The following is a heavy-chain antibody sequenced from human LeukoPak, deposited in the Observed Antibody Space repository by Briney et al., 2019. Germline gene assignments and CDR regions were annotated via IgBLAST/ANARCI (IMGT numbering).Heavy chain of an antibody. J-gene: IGHJ4*02. V-gene: IGHV4-34*01. Sequence: SETLSLTXAXYGGSFSGYYWSWIRQPPGKGLEWIGEINHSGSTNYNPSLKSRVTISVDTSKNQFSLKLSSVTAADTAVYYCARMAHEVATRLPSDYWGQGTLVTVSS. D-gene: IGHD4-23*01. CDR3: ARMAHEVATRLPSDY. CDR2: INHSGST. CDR1: GGSFSGYY.